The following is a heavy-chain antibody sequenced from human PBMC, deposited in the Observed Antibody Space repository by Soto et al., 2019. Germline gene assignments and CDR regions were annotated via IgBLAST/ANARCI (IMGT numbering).Heavy chain of an antibody. CDR1: DGSSRSVGYC. CDR3: ARDRTVTTLSAYYYGMDV. CDR2: IYYSGST. V-gene: IGHV4-31*03. J-gene: IGHJ6*02. D-gene: IGHD4-17*01. Sequence: TSETLSLPSTVSDGSSRSVGYCCSWIRQHPGKGLEWIGYIYYSGSTYYNPSLKSRVTISVDTSKNQFSLKLSSVTAADTAVYYCARDRTVTTLSAYYYGMDVWGQGTTVTVSS.